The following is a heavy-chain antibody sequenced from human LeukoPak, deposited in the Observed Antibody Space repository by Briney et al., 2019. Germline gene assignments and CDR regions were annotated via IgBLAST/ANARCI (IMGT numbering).Heavy chain of an antibody. D-gene: IGHD1-14*01. Sequence: GGSLRLSCAASGFTFSSYSMNWVRQAPGKGLEWVSSISSSSSYIYYADSVKGRFTISRDNAKNSLYLQMNSLRAEDTAVYYCARVYIKKNSMDVWGQGTTVTASS. CDR2: ISSSSSYI. J-gene: IGHJ6*02. CDR1: GFTFSSYS. CDR3: ARVYIKKNSMDV. V-gene: IGHV3-21*01.